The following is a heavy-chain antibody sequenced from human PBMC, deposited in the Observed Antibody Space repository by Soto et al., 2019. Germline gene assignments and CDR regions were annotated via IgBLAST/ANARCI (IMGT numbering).Heavy chain of an antibody. V-gene: IGHV4-34*01. CDR3: ARGVVVVLDAIFHYYGMDV. CDR2: INHSGST. D-gene: IGHD2-2*01. CDR1: GGSFSGYY. J-gene: IGHJ6*02. Sequence: SETLSLTCAVYGGSFSGYYWSWIRQPPGKGLEWIGEINHSGSTNYNPSLKSRVTISVDTSKNQFSLKLSSVTAADTAVYYCARGVVVVLDAIFHYYGMDVWCQGNTVNVS.